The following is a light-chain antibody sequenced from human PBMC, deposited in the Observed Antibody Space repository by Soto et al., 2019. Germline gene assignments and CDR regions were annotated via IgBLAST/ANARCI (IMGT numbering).Light chain of an antibody. CDR3: QQYNSYSRT. V-gene: IGKV1-5*01. J-gene: IGKJ1*01. CDR2: DAS. CDR1: QSISNW. Sequence: DIQMTQSPSSLSASVGYRVTITCRASQSISNWLAWYQQKPGKAPKLLIYDASSLESGVSLRFSGSGSGTEFTLTISSLQPDDFATYYCQQYNSYSRTFGQGTKVDIK.